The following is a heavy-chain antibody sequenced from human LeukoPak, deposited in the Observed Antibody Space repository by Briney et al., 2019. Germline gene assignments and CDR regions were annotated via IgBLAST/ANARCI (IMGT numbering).Heavy chain of an antibody. Sequence: PGGSLRLSCAASGFTFSSYAMSWVRQAPGTGLEWVSGVGFDGTRYYADSVKGRFTVSRDTATNTLYLQMSSLRAEATAIFYCAKTQGFYDYWGQGTLVTVSS. V-gene: IGHV3-23*01. CDR1: GFTFSSYA. CDR2: VGFDGTR. J-gene: IGHJ4*02. CDR3: AKTQGFYDY. D-gene: IGHD3-3*01.